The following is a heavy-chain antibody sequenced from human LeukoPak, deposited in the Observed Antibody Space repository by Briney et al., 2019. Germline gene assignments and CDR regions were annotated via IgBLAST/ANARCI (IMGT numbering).Heavy chain of an antibody. J-gene: IGHJ4*02. Sequence: ASVKVSRKASGYTFTSYAMNWVRQAPGQGLEWMGWINTNTGNPTYAQGFTGRFVFSLDTSVSTAYLQISSLKAEDTAVYYCARESAEDFWSGYPDYWGQGTLVTVSS. V-gene: IGHV7-4-1*02. CDR2: INTNTGNP. D-gene: IGHD3-3*01. CDR1: GYTFTSYA. CDR3: ARESAEDFWSGYPDY.